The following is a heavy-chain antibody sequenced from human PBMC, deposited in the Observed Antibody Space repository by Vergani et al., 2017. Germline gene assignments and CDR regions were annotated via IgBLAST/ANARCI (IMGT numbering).Heavy chain of an antibody. V-gene: IGHV3-33*01. J-gene: IGHJ6*03. CDR3: ARDTVVRGAYYYYYMDV. D-gene: IGHD3-10*01. CDR1: GFTFSSYG. Sequence: QVQLVESGGGVVQPGRSLRLSCAASGFTFSSYGMHWVRQAPGKGLEWVAVIWYDGSNKYYADSVKGRFTISRDNSKNTLYLQMNSLRAEYTAVYYCARDTVVRGAYYYYYMDVWGKGTTVTVSS. CDR2: IWYDGSNK.